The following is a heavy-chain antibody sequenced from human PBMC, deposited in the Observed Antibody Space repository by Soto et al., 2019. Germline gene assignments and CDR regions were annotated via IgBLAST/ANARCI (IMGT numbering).Heavy chain of an antibody. Sequence: ASVKVSCKVSGYTLTELSMRWVRQAPGKGLEWMGGFDPEDGETIYAQKFQGRVTMTEDTSTDTAYMGLSSLRSEDTAVYYCAHLLLYGDYIHFDYWGQGTLVTVSS. CDR1: GYTLTELS. D-gene: IGHD4-17*01. V-gene: IGHV1-24*01. J-gene: IGHJ4*02. CDR2: FDPEDGET. CDR3: AHLLLYGDYIHFDY.